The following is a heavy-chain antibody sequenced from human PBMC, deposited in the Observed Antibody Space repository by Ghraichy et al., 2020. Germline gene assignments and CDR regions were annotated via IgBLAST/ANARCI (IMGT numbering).Heavy chain of an antibody. Sequence: GGSLRLSCAASGFILRNYGMHWVRQVTGKSLEWVSAIGAGGETHYPDSVKGRFTISRESAENSLYLQMNNLRDGDSALYFCARNRYDDAFDIWGQGTMVTVSS. CDR2: IGAGGET. CDR3: ARNRYDDAFDI. D-gene: IGHD5-12*01. V-gene: IGHV3-13*04. CDR1: GFILRNYG. J-gene: IGHJ3*02.